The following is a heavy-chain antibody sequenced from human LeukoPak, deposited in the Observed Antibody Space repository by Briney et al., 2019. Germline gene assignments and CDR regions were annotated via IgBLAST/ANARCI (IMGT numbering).Heavy chain of an antibody. J-gene: IGHJ2*01. V-gene: IGHV3-23*01. CDR1: GFTFSSYA. Sequence: GGSLRLSCAASGFTFSSYAMSWVRQAPGKGLEWVSAISGSGGGTYYADSVKGRFTISRDNAKNSLYLQMNSLRAEDTALYYCAKGWLQLNWYFDLWGRGTPVTVSS. CDR2: ISGSGGGT. CDR3: AKGWLQLNWYFDL. D-gene: IGHD5-24*01.